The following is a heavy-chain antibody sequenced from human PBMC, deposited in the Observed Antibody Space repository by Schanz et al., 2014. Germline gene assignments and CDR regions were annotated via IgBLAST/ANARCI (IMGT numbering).Heavy chain of an antibody. Sequence: DVQLLESGGGLVQPGGSLRLSCASSGFSFTTYAMSWVRQAPGKGLEWVSAISASGGDTYYADSVKGRFTISRDNSKNTLYLQMNSLRAEDTAVYYCAKVRYSSGWRGDYFDEWGQGTLVTVAS. D-gene: IGHD6-25*01. CDR2: ISASGGDT. CDR3: AKVRYSSGWRGDYFDE. V-gene: IGHV3-23*01. J-gene: IGHJ4*02. CDR1: GFSFTTYA.